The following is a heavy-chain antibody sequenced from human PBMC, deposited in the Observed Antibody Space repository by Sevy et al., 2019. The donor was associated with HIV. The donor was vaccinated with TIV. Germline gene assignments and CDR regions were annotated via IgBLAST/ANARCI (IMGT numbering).Heavy chain of an antibody. D-gene: IGHD2-15*01. J-gene: IGHJ4*02. CDR3: SRDFCSGGSCYSAFVY. CDR2: VNTASGDT. Sequence: ASVKVSCKGSGYTFNNYIIYWVRQAPGQSLEWMGWVNTASGDTKYSQKFQGRVIITTDTSARTGYMELNKLRSEDTAFYFCSRDFCSGGSCYSAFVYWGQGTLVTVSS. CDR1: GYTFNNYI. V-gene: IGHV1-3*04.